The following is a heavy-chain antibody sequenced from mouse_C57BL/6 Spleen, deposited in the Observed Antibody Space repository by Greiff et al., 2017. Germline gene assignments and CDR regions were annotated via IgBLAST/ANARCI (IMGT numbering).Heavy chain of an antibody. D-gene: IGHD1-1*01. CDR2: IRNKANGYTT. J-gene: IGHJ2*01. CDR3: AGSTVVDFDY. CDR1: GFTFTDYY. V-gene: IGHV7-3*01. Sequence: EVQRVESGGGLVQPGGSLSLSCAASGFTFTDYYMSWVRQPPGKALEWLGFIRNKANGYTTEYSASVKGRFTISRDNSQSILYLQMNALRAEDRATYYCAGSTVVDFDYWGQGTTLTVSS.